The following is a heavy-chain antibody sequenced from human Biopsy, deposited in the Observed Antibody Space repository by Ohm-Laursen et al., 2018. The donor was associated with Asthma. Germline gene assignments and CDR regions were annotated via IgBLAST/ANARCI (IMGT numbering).Heavy chain of an antibody. CDR1: GFTFSIYD. J-gene: IGHJ4*02. CDR3: AREGVAGTHIED. D-gene: IGHD6-19*01. CDR2: ISYDGGNK. Sequence: SLRLSCAATGFTFSIYDIHWVRQAPGKGLEWVAVISYDGGNKFYGDSVKGRFTLSRDNSRNTLSLQMNSLTAEDTAVYYCAREGVAGTHIEDWGQGTLVTVSS. V-gene: IGHV3-30*03.